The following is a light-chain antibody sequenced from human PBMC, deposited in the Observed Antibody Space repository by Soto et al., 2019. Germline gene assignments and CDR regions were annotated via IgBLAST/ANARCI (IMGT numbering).Light chain of an antibody. J-gene: IGLJ2*01. CDR2: EVS. Sequence: QSALTQPPSASGSPGQSVTISCTGTSSDVGGSNYVSWYQQHPGKAPKLMIYEVSKRPSGVPDRFSGSKSGNTASLTVSGLQAADEADYYCSSYAGSNNLGIFGGGTQLTVL. V-gene: IGLV2-8*01. CDR1: SSDVGGSNY. CDR3: SSYAGSNNLGI.